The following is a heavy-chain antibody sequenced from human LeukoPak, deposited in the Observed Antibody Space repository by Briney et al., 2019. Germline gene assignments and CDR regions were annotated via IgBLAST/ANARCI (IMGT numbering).Heavy chain of an antibody. D-gene: IGHD3-10*01. CDR1: GFTFSNYG. Sequence: GGSLRLSCAASGFTFSNYGMNWVRQAPGKGLEWVSIITSGGGITYYADPVKGRFTISRDNSKNTLYLQMNSLRAEDTAVYYCAKGDYYDFDYWGQGTLVTVSS. V-gene: IGHV3-23*01. CDR3: AKGDYYDFDY. J-gene: IGHJ4*02. CDR2: ITSGGGIT.